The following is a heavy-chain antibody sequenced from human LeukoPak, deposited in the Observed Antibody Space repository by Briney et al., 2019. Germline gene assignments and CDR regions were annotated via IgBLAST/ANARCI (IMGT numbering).Heavy chain of an antibody. J-gene: IGHJ3*02. D-gene: IGHD2-21*01. V-gene: IGHV3-30*09. CDR3: ARDYHIRSDAFDI. CDR2: ISYDGSNK. CDR1: GFTFSSYA. Sequence: GRSLRLSCAASGFTFSSYAMHWVRQAPGKGLEWVAVISYDGSNKYYADSVKGRFDISRDNSKNTLYLQMNSLRAEDTAVYYCARDYHIRSDAFDIWGQGTMVTVSS.